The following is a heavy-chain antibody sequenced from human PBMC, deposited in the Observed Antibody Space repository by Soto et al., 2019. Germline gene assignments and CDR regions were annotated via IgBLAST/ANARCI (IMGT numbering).Heavy chain of an antibody. CDR2: IIPIFGTA. CDR1: GGSFSSYA. V-gene: IGHV1-69*12. J-gene: IGHJ6*02. CDR3: ARDKYFGAAAGKDYYGMDV. D-gene: IGHD6-13*01. Sequence: QVQLVQSGAEVKKPGSSVKVSCKASGGSFSSYAISWVRQAPGHGLEWLGGIIPIFGTANYAQKFQGRVTITADESTSTAYMELSSLRSEDTAVYYCARDKYFGAAAGKDYYGMDVGGQGTTVTVSS.